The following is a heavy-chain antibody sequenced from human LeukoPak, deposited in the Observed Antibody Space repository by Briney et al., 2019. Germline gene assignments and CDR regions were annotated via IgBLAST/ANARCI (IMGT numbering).Heavy chain of an antibody. CDR1: GGTFSSYA. J-gene: IGHJ2*01. CDR2: IIPIFGTA. V-gene: IGHV1-69*01. Sequence: SVKVSCTASGGTFSSYAISWVRQAPGQGLEWMGGIIPIFGTANYAQKFQGRVTITADESTSTAYMELSSLRSEDTAVYYCAREQYSSSWYGREGYFDLWGRGTLVTVSS. CDR3: AREQYSSSWYGREGYFDL. D-gene: IGHD6-13*01.